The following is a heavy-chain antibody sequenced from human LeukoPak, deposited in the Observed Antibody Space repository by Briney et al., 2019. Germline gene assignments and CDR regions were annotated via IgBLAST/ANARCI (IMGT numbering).Heavy chain of an antibody. D-gene: IGHD3-3*01. CDR3: ARDSYWVYTIFGVVSDY. V-gene: IGHV3-30-3*01. CDR1: GFTFSSYA. J-gene: IGHJ4*02. CDR2: ISYDGSNK. Sequence: GGSLRLSCAASGFTFSSYAMHWVRQAPGKGLEWVAVISYDGSNKYYADSVKGRFTISRDNSKNTLYLQMNSLRDEDTAVYYCARDSYWVYTIFGVVSDYWGQGTLVTVSS.